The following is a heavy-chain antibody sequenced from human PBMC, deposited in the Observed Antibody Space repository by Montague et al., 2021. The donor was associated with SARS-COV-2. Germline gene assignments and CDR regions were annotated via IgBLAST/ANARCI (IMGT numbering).Heavy chain of an antibody. D-gene: IGHD2-21*02. J-gene: IGHJ2*01. CDR2: TYYRSTWYN. Sequence: CAISGDSVSSNIATWNWIRQSPSSGLEWLGRTYYRSTWYNDYAVSVKSRVIINPDTSNNRISLQLHSVTPEDAGVYYCARAYCGGDCYFYWYFDLWGRGTLVTVSS. V-gene: IGHV6-1*01. CDR1: GDSVSSNIAT. CDR3: ARAYCGGDCYFYWYFDL.